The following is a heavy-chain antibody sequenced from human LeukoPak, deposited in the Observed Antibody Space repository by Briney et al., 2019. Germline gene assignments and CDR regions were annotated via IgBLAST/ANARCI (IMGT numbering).Heavy chain of an antibody. CDR3: ARGLVVPAATDY. J-gene: IGHJ4*02. Sequence: SETLSLTCTVSGGSISSGDYYWSWIRQPPGKGLEWIGYIYYSGSTYYNPSLKSRVTTSVDTSKNQFSLKLSSVTAADTAVYYCARGLVVPAATDYWGQGTLVTVSS. D-gene: IGHD2-2*01. CDR2: IYYSGST. V-gene: IGHV4-30-4*08. CDR1: GGSISSGDYY.